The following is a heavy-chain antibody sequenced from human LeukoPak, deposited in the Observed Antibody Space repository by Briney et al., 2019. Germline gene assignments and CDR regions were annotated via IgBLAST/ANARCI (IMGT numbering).Heavy chain of an antibody. Sequence: GGSLRLSCTVSGFTVSINSMSWVSQAPGKGVEWVSFIYSGGNTHYSDSVKGRFTISRDNSKNTLYLQMNSLRAEDTAVYYCARRAGEYSHPHDYWGQGTLVTVSS. CDR1: GFTVSINS. V-gene: IGHV3-53*01. J-gene: IGHJ4*02. CDR3: ARRAGEYSHPHDY. CDR2: IYSGGNT. D-gene: IGHD2/OR15-2a*01.